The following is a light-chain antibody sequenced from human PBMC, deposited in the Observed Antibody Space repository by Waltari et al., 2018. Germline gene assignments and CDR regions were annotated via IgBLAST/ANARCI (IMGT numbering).Light chain of an antibody. Sequence: IVMTQSPATLSVSPGEGAILSCRASQGIGSNVAWYQQKPGQAPRLLIYDASTGATELPTRFSGSWSGTEFTLIISSLQSEDFAVYYCQQYRDSYSFGQGTKLEMK. CDR1: QGIGSN. V-gene: IGKV3-15*01. CDR3: QQYRDSYS. CDR2: DAS. J-gene: IGKJ2*01.